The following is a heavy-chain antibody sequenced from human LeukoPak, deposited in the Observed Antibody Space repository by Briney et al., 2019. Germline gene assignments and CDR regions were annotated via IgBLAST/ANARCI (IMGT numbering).Heavy chain of an antibody. V-gene: IGHV1-46*01. CDR3: ARLRVGPYDSSASGFGDFDY. CDR1: GGTFSIYA. J-gene: IGHJ4*02. CDR2: INPSGGST. D-gene: IGHD3-22*01. Sequence: ASVKVSCKASGGTFSIYAISWVRQAPGQGLEWMGIINPSGGSTSYAQKFQGRVTMTRDTSTSTVYMELSSLRSEDTAVYYCARLRVGPYDSSASGFGDFDYWGQGTLVTVSS.